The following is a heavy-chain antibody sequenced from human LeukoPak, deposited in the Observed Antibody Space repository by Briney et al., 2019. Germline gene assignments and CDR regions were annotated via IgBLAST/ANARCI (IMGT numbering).Heavy chain of an antibody. J-gene: IGHJ5*02. D-gene: IGHD3-3*01. CDR2: INHSGST. Sequence: SETLSLTCAVYGGSFSGYYWSWIRQPPGKGLEWIGEINHSGSTNYNPSLKSRVTISVDTSKNQFSLKLSSVTAADTAVYYCARHVSSYDFWSGYYSAWGQGTLVTVSS. CDR1: GGSFSGYY. CDR3: ARHVSSYDFWSGYYSA. V-gene: IGHV4-34*01.